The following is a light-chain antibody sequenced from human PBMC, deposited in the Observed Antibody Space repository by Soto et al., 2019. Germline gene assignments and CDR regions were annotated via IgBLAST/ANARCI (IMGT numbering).Light chain of an antibody. CDR3: QQYDNLPNLT. CDR2: KAS. Sequence: DIQMTQSPSTLSGSVGDRVTITCRASQTISSWLAWYQQKPGKAPKLLIYKASTLKSGVPSRFRGSGSGTDFTFTISSLQPEDIATYYCQQYDNLPNLTFGGGTKVDIK. CDR1: QTISSW. V-gene: IGKV1-5*03. J-gene: IGKJ4*01.